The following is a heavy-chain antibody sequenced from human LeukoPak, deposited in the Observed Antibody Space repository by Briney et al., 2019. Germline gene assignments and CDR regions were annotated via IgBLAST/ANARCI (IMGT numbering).Heavy chain of an antibody. J-gene: IGHJ3*02. CDR2: TYYRSKWYN. Sequence: SQTLSLTFAISGDSVSSNSAAWNWLRQSPSRGLEWLGRTYYRSKWYNDYAVSVKSRITINPDTSKNQFSLQLNSVTPEDTAVYYCARWAQYSGYDYGVDDAFDIWGQGTMVTVSS. D-gene: IGHD5-12*01. CDR3: ARWAQYSGYDYGVDDAFDI. CDR1: GDSVSSNSAA. V-gene: IGHV6-1*01.